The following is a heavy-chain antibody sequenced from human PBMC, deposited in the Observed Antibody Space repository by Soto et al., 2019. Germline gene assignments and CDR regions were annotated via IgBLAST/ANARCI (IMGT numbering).Heavy chain of an antibody. CDR3: ASAEDYGPFDY. CDR1: GFTVSSNY. V-gene: IGHV3-66*01. D-gene: IGHD4-17*01. J-gene: IGHJ4*02. CDR2: IYSGGST. Sequence: EVQLVESGGGLVQPGGSLRLSCTASGFTVSSNYMSWVRQAPGKGLEWVSVIYSGGSTYYADSVKGRFTISRDNSKNTLYLQMNSLRAEDTAVYYCASAEDYGPFDYWGQGTLVTVSS.